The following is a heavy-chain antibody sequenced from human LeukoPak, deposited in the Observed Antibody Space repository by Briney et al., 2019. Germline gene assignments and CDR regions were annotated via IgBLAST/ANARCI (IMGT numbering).Heavy chain of an antibody. CDR2: ISGSGGST. CDR3: ARRQTYYYDSSGYLFDY. D-gene: IGHD3-22*01. V-gene: IGHV3-23*01. Sequence: GGSLRLSCAASGFTFSSCAMSWVRQAPGKGLEWVSAISGSGGSTYYADSVKGRFTISRDNSKNTLYLPMNSLRAEDTAVYYCARRQTYYYDSSGYLFDYWGQGTLVTVSS. J-gene: IGHJ4*02. CDR1: GFTFSSCA.